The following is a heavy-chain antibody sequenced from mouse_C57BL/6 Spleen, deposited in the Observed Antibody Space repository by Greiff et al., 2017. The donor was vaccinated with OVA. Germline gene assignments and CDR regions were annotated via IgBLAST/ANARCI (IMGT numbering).Heavy chain of an antibody. CDR3: ARVASYDGYYVGFAY. J-gene: IGHJ3*01. V-gene: IGHV1-53*01. CDR1: GYTFTSYW. CDR2: INPSNGGT. Sequence: QVQLQQPGTELVKPGASVKLSCKASGYTFTSYWMHWVKQRPGQGLEWIGNINPSNGGTNYNEKFKSKATLTVDKSSSTAYMQLSSLTSEDSAVYYCARVASYDGYYVGFAYWGQGTLVTVSA. D-gene: IGHD2-3*01.